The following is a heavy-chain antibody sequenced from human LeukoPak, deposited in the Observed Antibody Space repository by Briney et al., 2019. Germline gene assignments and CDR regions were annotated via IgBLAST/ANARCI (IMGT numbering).Heavy chain of an antibody. CDR2: INPSGGST. V-gene: IGHV1-46*01. CDR3: ARGDYGGNSGEGEYFDY. Sequence: ASVKVSCKASGYTFTSYYMHWVRRAPGQGLEWMGIINPSGGSTSYAQKFQGRVTMTRDTSTSTVYMELSSLRSEDTAVYYCARGDYGGNSGEGEYFDYWGQGTLVTVSS. J-gene: IGHJ4*02. CDR1: GYTFTSYY. D-gene: IGHD4-23*01.